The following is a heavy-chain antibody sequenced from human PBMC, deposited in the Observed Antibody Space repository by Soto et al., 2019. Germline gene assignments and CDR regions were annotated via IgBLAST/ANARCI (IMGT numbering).Heavy chain of an antibody. CDR2: IYHRGST. D-gene: IGHD3-22*01. Sequence: SETLALTCAVSGGSISSGGYSWSWIRQPPGKGLEWIGYIYHRGSTYYNPSLKSRVTISVDRSKNQFSLKLSSVTAADTAVYYCARYKVYFASSGYYTYYFDYCGQGSLVTGSS. V-gene: IGHV4-30-2*01. J-gene: IGHJ4*02. CDR1: GGSISSGGYS. CDR3: ARYKVYFASSGYYTYYFDY.